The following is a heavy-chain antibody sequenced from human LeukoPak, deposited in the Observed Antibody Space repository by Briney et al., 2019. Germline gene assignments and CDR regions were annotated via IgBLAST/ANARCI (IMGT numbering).Heavy chain of an antibody. J-gene: IGHJ4*02. V-gene: IGHV3-21*01. CDR1: GFTFSSYS. Sequence: GGSLRLSCAASGFTFSSYSINWVRQAPGKGLEWVSSICSTSTYMYYADSVKGRFTISRDNAKNSLFLLMNSLRAEDTAVYYCAKNTFCSSSSCQTALDYWGQGTLVTVSS. D-gene: IGHD2-15*01. CDR3: AKNTFCSSSSCQTALDY. CDR2: ICSTSTYM.